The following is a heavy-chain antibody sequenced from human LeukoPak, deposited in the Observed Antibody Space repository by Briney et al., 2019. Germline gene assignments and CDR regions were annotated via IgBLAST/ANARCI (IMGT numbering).Heavy chain of an antibody. J-gene: IGHJ5*02. Sequence: PGGSLRLSCAASGFTFSSYGMHWVRQAPGKGLEWVAVISYDGSKKYYADSVKGRFTISRDNSKNTLYLQMNSLRAEDTAVYYCAKDGSGWTYNWFDPWGQGTLVTVSS. CDR1: GFTFSSYG. CDR3: AKDGSGWTYNWFDP. CDR2: ISYDGSKK. D-gene: IGHD6-19*01. V-gene: IGHV3-30*18.